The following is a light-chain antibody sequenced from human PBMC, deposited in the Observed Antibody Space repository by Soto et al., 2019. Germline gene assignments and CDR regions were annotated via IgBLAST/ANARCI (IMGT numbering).Light chain of an antibody. Sequence: LTVYISTLALCRGGKESRSCWASQSVSSSYLAWYQQKPGQAPRLLIYGASSRATGIPDRFSGSGSGTDFTLSSSRLAPEEFALYYCQPDGSSPPNTFGEGTKVDI. J-gene: IGKJ1*01. V-gene: IGKV3-20*01. CDR1: QSVSSSY. CDR2: GAS. CDR3: QPDGSSPPNT.